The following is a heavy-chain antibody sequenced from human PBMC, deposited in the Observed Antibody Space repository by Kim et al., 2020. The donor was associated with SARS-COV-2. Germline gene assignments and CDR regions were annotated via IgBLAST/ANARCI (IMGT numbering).Heavy chain of an antibody. CDR1: GYTFTSYD. CDR3: ARGFYVWGSYRFATIDY. D-gene: IGHD3-16*02. J-gene: IGHJ4*02. Sequence: ASVKVSCKASGYTFTSYDINWVRQATGQGLEWMGWMNPNSGNTGYAQKFQGRVTMTRNTSISTACMELSSLRSEDTAVYYCARGFYVWGSYRFATIDYWGQGTLVTVSS. CDR2: MNPNSGNT. V-gene: IGHV1-8*01.